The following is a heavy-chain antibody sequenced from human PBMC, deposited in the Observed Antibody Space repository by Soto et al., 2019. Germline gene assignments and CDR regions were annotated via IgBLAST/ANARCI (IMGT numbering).Heavy chain of an antibody. CDR2: IDHRGGGA. CDR1: GFIFSNYD. V-gene: IGHV3-23*01. D-gene: IGHD2-21*01. CDR3: VTCGLVCRPGPDF. Sequence: EVQLLESGGGLVQPGGSLRLSCAATGFIFSNYDMGWVRQAPGKGLEWVSAIDHRGGGAYSVDSVKGRFTTSRDNSRNTLYWQMSSLRAEDASIYYRVTCGLVCRPGPDFWGQGTLITVSP. J-gene: IGHJ4*02.